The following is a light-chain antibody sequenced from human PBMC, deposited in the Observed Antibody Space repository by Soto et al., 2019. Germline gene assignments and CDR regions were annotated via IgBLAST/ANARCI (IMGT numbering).Light chain of an antibody. CDR1: QSILYSSNNKNQ. CDR3: QQYNSPPYT. CDR2: WAS. J-gene: IGKJ2*01. Sequence: DIVMTQSPDSLAVSLGERATINCKSSQSILYSSNNKNQLAWYQQKPGQPPKLLIYWASTRESGVPDRFSGSESGTDFTLTISSRQPEDVAVYFCQQYNSPPYTFGQGTKLEI. V-gene: IGKV4-1*01.